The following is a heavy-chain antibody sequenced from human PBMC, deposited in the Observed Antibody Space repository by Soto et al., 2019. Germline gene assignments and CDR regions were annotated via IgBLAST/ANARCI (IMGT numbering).Heavy chain of an antibody. D-gene: IGHD6-13*01. J-gene: IGHJ4*02. CDR2: MSYDGTKE. Sequence: QVELVESGGGVVQPGRSLRLSCAASGFTFSTYGMHWVRQAPGKGLEWVAAMSYDGTKEYYVDSVKGRFTISRDNSRNTLFLQLNSLRAEDRAVYYCAKEYGSTWIDHWGQGTLVTVSS. V-gene: IGHV3-30*18. CDR3: AKEYGSTWIDH. CDR1: GFTFSTYG.